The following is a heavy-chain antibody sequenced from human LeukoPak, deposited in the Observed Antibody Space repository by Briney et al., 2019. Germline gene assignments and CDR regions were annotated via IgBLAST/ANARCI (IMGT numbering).Heavy chain of an antibody. CDR1: GFTFSNYW. V-gene: IGHV3-7*01. Sequence: GGSLRLSCAASGFTFSNYWMSWVRQAPGKGLEWVASIKEDGSEKYYVDSVKGRFAISRDNAKNSLYLQMNSLRAEDTAVYYCARMTSLDHWGQGTLVTVSS. J-gene: IGHJ4*02. CDR3: ARMTSLDH. D-gene: IGHD2-21*02. CDR2: IKEDGSEK.